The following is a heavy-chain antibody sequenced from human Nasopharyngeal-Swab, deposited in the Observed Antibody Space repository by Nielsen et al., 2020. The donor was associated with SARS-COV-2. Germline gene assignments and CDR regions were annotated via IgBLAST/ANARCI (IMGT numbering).Heavy chain of an antibody. CDR3: ARDRARDDYGDYVPPDY. Sequence: GESLKISCAASGFTFSSYSMNWVHQAPGKGLEWVSSISSSSSYIYYADSVKGRFTISRDNAKNSLYLQRNSLRAEDTAVYYCARDRARDDYGDYVPPDYWGQGTLVTVSS. CDR1: GFTFSSYS. D-gene: IGHD4-17*01. CDR2: ISSSSSYI. V-gene: IGHV3-21*01. J-gene: IGHJ4*02.